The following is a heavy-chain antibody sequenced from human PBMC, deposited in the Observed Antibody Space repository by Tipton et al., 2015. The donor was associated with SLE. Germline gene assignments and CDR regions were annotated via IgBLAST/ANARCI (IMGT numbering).Heavy chain of an antibody. CDR3: AREWVGKLEWSIRGYYYYMDV. J-gene: IGHJ6*03. D-gene: IGHD3-3*01. Sequence: TLSLTCAVYGGSFSGYYWSWIRQPPGKGLEWIGEINHSGSTNYNPSLKSRVTISVDTSKNQFSLKLSSVTAADTAVYYCAREWVGKLEWSIRGYYYYMDVWGKGTTVTVSS. V-gene: IGHV4-34*01. CDR2: INHSGST. CDR1: GGSFSGYY.